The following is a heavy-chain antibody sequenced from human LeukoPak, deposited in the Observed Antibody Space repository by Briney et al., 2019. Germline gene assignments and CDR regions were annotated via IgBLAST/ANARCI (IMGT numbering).Heavy chain of an antibody. V-gene: IGHV3-7*01. J-gene: IGHJ5*02. CDR3: ARTLQAATALWFDP. CDR2: TNRDGSEK. D-gene: IGHD2-2*01. Sequence: GGSLRLSCAASEFTFTNFWMSWVRQAPGKGLEWVANTNRDGSEKYYVDSVKGRVTISRDNAMNFLYLQLNSLRVDDTGVYYCARTLQAATALWFDPWGQGTLVTVSS. CDR1: EFTFTNFW.